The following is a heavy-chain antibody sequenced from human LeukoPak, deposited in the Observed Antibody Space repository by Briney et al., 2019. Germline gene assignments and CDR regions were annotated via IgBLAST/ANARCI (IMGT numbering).Heavy chain of an antibody. D-gene: IGHD4-17*01. J-gene: IGHJ3*02. CDR2: IYTSGST. Sequence: SETLSLTCTVSGGSISSYYWSWIRQPAGKGLEWIGRIYTSGSTNYNPSLKSRVTMSVDTSKNQFSLKLSSVTAADTAVYYCARDRGYGDYPFSVNAFDIWGQGTMVTVSS. V-gene: IGHV4-4*07. CDR3: ARDRGYGDYPFSVNAFDI. CDR1: GGSISSYY.